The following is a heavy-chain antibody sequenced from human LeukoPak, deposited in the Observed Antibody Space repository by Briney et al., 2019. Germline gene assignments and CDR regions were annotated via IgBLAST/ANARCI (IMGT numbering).Heavy chain of an antibody. V-gene: IGHV3-7*01. J-gene: IGHJ5*02. CDR1: GFTFSSYA. CDR2: IKQDGSEK. Sequence: GRSLRLSCAASGFTFSSYAMHWVRQAPGKGLEWVANIKQDGSEKYYVDSVKGRFTISRDNAKNSLYLQMNSLRAEDTAVYYCARSQSTWFDPWGQGTLVTVSS. CDR3: ARSQSTWFDP.